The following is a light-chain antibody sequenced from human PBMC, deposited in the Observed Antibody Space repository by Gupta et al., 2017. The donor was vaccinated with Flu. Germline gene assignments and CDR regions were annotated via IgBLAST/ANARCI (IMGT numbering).Light chain of an antibody. CDR1: SGTVGGSYY. CDR2: SKN. V-gene: IGLV8-61*01. J-gene: IGLJ3*02. CDR3: VPYMGSGILV. Sequence: TVTITSGWSSGTVGGSYYNSCYQQTAAQPQRRLFYSKNTHSSGAPGRFSGSLGGNTAALTTTGAQEEDDADYYSVPYMGSGILVFGGGTKLTVL.